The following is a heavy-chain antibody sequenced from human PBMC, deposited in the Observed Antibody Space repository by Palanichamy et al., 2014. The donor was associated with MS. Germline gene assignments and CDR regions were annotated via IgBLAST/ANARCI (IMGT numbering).Heavy chain of an antibody. CDR2: FDPEDGET. D-gene: IGHD2-15*01. V-gene: IGHV1-24*01. CDR1: GYTLTELS. J-gene: IGHJ4*02. CDR3: ATQSGMIAASPFDY. Sequence: QVQLVQSGAEVKKPGASVKVSYKVSGYTLTELSMHWVRQAPGKGLEWMGGFDPEDGETIYAQNFQGRVTMTDDTSADTVYMLLSSLRSEDTAVYYCATQSGMIAASPFDYWGQGTLVTVSS.